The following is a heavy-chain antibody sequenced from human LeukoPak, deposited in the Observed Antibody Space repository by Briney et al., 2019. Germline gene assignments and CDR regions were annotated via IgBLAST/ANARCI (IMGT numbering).Heavy chain of an antibody. CDR2: IYYSGST. Sequence: SETLSLTCTVSGGSISSYYWSWIRQPPGKGLEWIGYIYYSGSTNYNPSLKSRVTISVDTSKNQFSLKLSSVTAADTAAYYCARAIAVAGTRWFDPWGQGTLVTVSS. CDR1: GGSISSYY. J-gene: IGHJ5*02. CDR3: ARAIAVAGTRWFDP. D-gene: IGHD6-19*01. V-gene: IGHV4-59*08.